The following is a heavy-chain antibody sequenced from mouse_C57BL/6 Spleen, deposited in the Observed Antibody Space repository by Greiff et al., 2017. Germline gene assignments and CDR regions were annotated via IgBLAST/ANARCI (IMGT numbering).Heavy chain of an antibody. CDR2: ISSGSSTI. CDR1: GFTFSDYG. V-gene: IGHV5-17*01. Sequence: EVKLMESGGGLVKPGGSLKLSCAASGFTFSDYGMHWVRQAPEKGLEWVAYISSGSSTIYYADTVKGRFAISRDNAKNTLFLQMTSLRSEDTAMYYCARGGYYVSYYFDYWGQGTTLTVSS. D-gene: IGHD2-3*01. CDR3: ARGGYYVSYYFDY. J-gene: IGHJ2*01.